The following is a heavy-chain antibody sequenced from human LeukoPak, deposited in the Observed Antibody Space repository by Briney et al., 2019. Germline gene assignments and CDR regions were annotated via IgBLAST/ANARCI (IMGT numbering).Heavy chain of an antibody. J-gene: IGHJ4*02. V-gene: IGHV1-8*02. CDR3: VRSGRDHDY. Sequence: ASVKVSCKASGYTFTSYGISWVRQATGQGLEWMGWMNPNSGNTGYAQKFQGRVTMTRNTSISTAYMELSSLRSEDTAVYYCVRSGRDHDYWGQGTLVTVSS. CDR1: GYTFTSYG. D-gene: IGHD1-26*01. CDR2: MNPNSGNT.